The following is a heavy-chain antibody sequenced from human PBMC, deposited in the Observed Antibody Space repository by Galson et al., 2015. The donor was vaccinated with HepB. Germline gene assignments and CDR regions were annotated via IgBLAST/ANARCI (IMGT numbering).Heavy chain of an antibody. J-gene: IGHJ4*02. CDR1: GGTFSSYG. V-gene: IGHV1-69*13. CDR2: IILIFGTA. D-gene: IGHD4-17*01. CDR3: AVSTVTTNYFDY. Sequence: SVKVSCKASGGTFSSYGISWVRQAPGQGLEWMGGIILIFGTANYAQKFQGRVTITAAASTSTAYVELSSLRPEDTAVYYCAVSTVTTNYFDYWGQGTLVTVSS.